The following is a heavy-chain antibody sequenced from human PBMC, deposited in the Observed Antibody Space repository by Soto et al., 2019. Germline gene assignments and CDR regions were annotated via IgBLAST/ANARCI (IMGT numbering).Heavy chain of an antibody. J-gene: IGHJ4*02. V-gene: IGHV1-24*01. CDR3: ATDRISSAKRWLQWDY. Sequence: ASVKVSCKVSGYTLTELSMHWVRQAPGKGLEWMGGFDPEDGETIYAQKFQGRVTMTEDTSTDTAYMELSSLRSEDTAVYYCATDRISSAKRWLQWDYWGQGTLVTVSS. CDR2: FDPEDGET. D-gene: IGHD2-8*01. CDR1: GYTLTELS.